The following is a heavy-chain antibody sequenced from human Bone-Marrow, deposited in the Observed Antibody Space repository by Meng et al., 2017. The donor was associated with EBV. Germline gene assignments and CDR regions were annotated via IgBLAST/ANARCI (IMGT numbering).Heavy chain of an antibody. CDR3: ATEPGYSSG. CDR2: INPGNGNT. D-gene: IGHD6-19*01. CDR1: GYTFTNYA. J-gene: IGHJ4*02. Sequence: VQSEAGVVEPGASLNVSCKASGYTFTNYAMHWVRQSPGQGLEWMECINPGNGNTKYAQKFQGRASITRDISASIVYMELTSLGSEDTAVYYCATEPGYSSGWGQGTLVTVSS. V-gene: IGHV1-3*01.